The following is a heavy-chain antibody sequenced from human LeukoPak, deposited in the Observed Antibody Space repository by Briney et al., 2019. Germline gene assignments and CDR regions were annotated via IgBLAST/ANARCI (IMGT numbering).Heavy chain of an antibody. CDR3: ATRRYDFWSGYRRDWFDP. J-gene: IGHJ5*02. V-gene: IGHV1-24*01. CDR1: GYTLTELP. D-gene: IGHD3-3*01. Sequence: ASVKVSCKVSGYTLTELPIHWVRQAPGKGLEWMGGFDPDDGETVYAQMFQVRVTVTEDTSSDTASMELSSLRSEDTAVYYCATRRYDFWSGYRRDWFDPWGQGTLVTVSS. CDR2: FDPDDGET.